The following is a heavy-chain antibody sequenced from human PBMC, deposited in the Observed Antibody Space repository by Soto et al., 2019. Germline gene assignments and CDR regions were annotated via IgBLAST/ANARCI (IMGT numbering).Heavy chain of an antibody. V-gene: IGHV3-7*03. Sequence: EVQLVESGGGLVQPGGSLRLSCAASGFTFSSYWMSWVRQAPGKGLEWVANIKQDGSETYYVDSVKGRFTVSRDNAKKSLYLQMNTLRVEDTAVYYCVTDWGQLSGAWGQGVLVTVSS. D-gene: IGHD3-16*01. CDR3: VTDWGQLSGA. CDR1: GFTFSSYW. J-gene: IGHJ5*02. CDR2: IKQDGSET.